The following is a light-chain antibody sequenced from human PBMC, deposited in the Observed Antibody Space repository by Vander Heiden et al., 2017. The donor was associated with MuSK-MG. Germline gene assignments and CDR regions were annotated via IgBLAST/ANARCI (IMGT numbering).Light chain of an antibody. V-gene: IGKV1-39*01. CDR3: QQSYSTPWT. Sequence: IQLTQSPSSLSVSVGDRVTITCRASQSISNYLNWYQQKPGKAPKLLMYAASSLQSGVPSRFSGSGSGTDFTLTISSLQPEDFATYYCQQSYSTPWTCGQGTKVEIK. J-gene: IGKJ1*01. CDR1: QSISNY. CDR2: AAS.